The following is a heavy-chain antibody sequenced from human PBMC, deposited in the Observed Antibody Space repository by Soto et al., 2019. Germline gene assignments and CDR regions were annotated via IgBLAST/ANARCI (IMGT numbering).Heavy chain of an antibody. Sequence: GGSLRLSCAASGFTFSSYAMSWVRQAPGKGLGWVSAISGSGGSTYYADSVKGRLTISRDNSKNTLYLQMNSLRAEDTAVYYCAKDPSITIFGVVISFDYWDQGTLVTVSS. CDR2: ISGSGGST. CDR3: AKDPSITIFGVVISFDY. V-gene: IGHV3-23*01. D-gene: IGHD3-3*01. J-gene: IGHJ4*02. CDR1: GFTFSSYA.